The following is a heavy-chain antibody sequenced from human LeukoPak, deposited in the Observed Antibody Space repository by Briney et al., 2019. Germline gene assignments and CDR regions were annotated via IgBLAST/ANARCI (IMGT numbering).Heavy chain of an antibody. V-gene: IGHV4-39*07. CDR3: ARGFKLSRTEGGWFDP. CDR1: GGSISSSGYY. D-gene: IGHD2-15*01. J-gene: IGHJ5*02. Sequence: SETLSLTCTVSGGSISSSGYYWGWIRQPPGKGLEWIGNIYYSGITYYNPSLKGRVTISLDTSKNQFSLRLSSVTAADTAVYYCARGFKLSRTEGGWFDPWGQGTLVTVSS. CDR2: IYYSGIT.